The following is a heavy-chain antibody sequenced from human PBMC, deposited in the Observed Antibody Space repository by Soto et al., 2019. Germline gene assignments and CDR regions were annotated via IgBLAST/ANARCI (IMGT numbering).Heavy chain of an antibody. CDR3: ARESEDLTSNFDY. Sequence: GGSLRLSCAASGFTFSSYEMNWVRQAPGKGLEWVSYISSSGSTIYYADSVKGRFTISRDNAKNSLYLQMNSLRAEDTAVYYCARESEDLTSNFDYWGQGTLVTVSS. V-gene: IGHV3-48*03. J-gene: IGHJ4*02. CDR1: GFTFSSYE. CDR2: ISSSGSTI.